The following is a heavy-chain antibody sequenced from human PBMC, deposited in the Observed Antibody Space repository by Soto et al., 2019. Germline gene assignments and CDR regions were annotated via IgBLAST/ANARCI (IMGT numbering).Heavy chain of an antibody. CDR2: ISGSDDST. CDR1: GFTFSSYA. CDR3: AKRTSSSTFDY. V-gene: IGHV3-23*01. D-gene: IGHD6-6*01. J-gene: IGHJ4*02. Sequence: EVQLLESGGGLVQPGESLRLSCAASGFTFSSYAMSWVSQAPGKGLEWVSVISGSDDSTYYADSVKGRFTISRDNSKNTLYLLMNSLRAEDTAVYYCAKRTSSSTFDYWGQGTLVTVSS.